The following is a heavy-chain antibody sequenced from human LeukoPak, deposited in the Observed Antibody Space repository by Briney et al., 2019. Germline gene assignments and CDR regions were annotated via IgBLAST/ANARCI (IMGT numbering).Heavy chain of an antibody. Sequence: GGSLRLSCAASGFTFSSYGMHWVRQAPGKGLEWVAFIRYDGSNKFYGDSVKGRFTISRDNSKNTLYLQMNSLRAEDTAVYYCARGRYSGYDGTDYWGQGTLVTVSS. CDR2: IRYDGSNK. CDR3: ARGRYSGYDGTDY. D-gene: IGHD5-12*01. CDR1: GFTFSSYG. J-gene: IGHJ4*02. V-gene: IGHV3-30*02.